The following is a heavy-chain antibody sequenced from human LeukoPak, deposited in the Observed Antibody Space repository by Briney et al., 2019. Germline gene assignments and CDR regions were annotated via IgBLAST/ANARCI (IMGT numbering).Heavy chain of an antibody. CDR1: GYTFTSYD. CDR3: ARPGGSSSYDSSGYYSHFDY. CDR2: MNPNSGNT. V-gene: IGHV1-8*01. J-gene: IGHJ4*02. Sequence: ASVKVSCKASGYTFTSYDINWVRQATGQGLEWMGWMNPNSGNTNYAQKFQGRVTMTRNTSKSKAYMELRSLRSEDTAAYYCARPGGSSSYDSSGYYSHFDYWGQGTLVTVSS. D-gene: IGHD3-22*01.